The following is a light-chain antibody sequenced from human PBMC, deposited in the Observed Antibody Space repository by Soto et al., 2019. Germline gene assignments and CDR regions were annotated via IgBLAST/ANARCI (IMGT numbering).Light chain of an antibody. J-gene: IGKJ2*01. CDR3: QQYGSSPPMYT. V-gene: IGKV3-20*01. CDR2: GAS. Sequence: EIVLTQSPGTVSLSPGERATLSCRASESVTSSNLAWYQQKPGQGPRLLIYGASSRATGIPDRFSGSGSGTEFTLTISRLEPEDFAVYYCQQYGSSPPMYTFGQGTKLEIK. CDR1: ESVTSSN.